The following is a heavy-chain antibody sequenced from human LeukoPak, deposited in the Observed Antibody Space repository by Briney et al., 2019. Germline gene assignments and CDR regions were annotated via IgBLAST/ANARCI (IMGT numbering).Heavy chain of an antibody. CDR3: ARDQREAGWFGESYHPFDY. CDR1: GFTFSSYS. J-gene: IGHJ4*02. CDR2: ISSSSSTI. Sequence: GGSLRLSCAASGFTFSSYSMNWVRQAPGKGLEWVSYISSSSSTIYYADSVKGRFTISRDNAKNSLYLQMNSLRAEDTAVYYCARDQREAGWFGESYHPFDYWGQGTLVTVSS. D-gene: IGHD3-10*01. V-gene: IGHV3-48*04.